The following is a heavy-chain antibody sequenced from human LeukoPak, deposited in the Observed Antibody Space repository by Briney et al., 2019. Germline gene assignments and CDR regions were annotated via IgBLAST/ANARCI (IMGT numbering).Heavy chain of an antibody. CDR3: ARSSMDSSGYYYLDY. CDR1: GYTFTNYG. J-gene: IGHJ4*02. Sequence: ASVKVSCKASGYTFTNYGISWVRQAPGQGLEWMGWISTYNDNTNYAQKLQGRVTITADKSTSTAYMELSSLRSEDTAVYYCARSSMDSSGYYYLDYWGQGTLVTVSS. D-gene: IGHD3-22*01. CDR2: ISTYNDNT. V-gene: IGHV1-18*01.